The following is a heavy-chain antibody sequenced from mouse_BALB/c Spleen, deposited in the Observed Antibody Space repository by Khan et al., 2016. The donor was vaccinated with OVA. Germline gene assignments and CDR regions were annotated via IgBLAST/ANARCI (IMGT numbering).Heavy chain of an antibody. J-gene: IGHJ3*01. Sequence: VQLQQSGTVLARPGASVKMSCKASGYTFTSYWMNWVKKSPGQGLEWIGAIYPGNSDTNYNQKFKGKAKLPAVTSTSTAYMALSTLTKEACAVYNCTRWGSWFAYGGQGTRVTVSA. CDR2: IYPGNSDT. V-gene: IGHV1-5*01. CDR1: GYTFTSYW. CDR3: TRWGSWFAY.